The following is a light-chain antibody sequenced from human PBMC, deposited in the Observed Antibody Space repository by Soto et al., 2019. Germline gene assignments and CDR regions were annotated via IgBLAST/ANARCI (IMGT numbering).Light chain of an antibody. CDR2: GSY. V-gene: IGKV3-20*01. J-gene: IGKJ5*01. CDR3: QQYGDSLSIT. Sequence: PGILASCEGEGVMLSCRAIQLFSSNYLTWYQHKPGQAPRLLIYGSYHRATGIPDRFSGSGSGTDFSLTITRLEPEDFAVYYCQQYGDSLSITFGQGTRLEI. CDR1: QLFSSNY.